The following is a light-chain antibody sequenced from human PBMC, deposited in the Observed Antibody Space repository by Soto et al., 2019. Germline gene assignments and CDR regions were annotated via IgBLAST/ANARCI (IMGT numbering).Light chain of an antibody. CDR3: QQRSNWTPFSIT. V-gene: IGKV3-11*01. CDR1: QSVSSY. CDR2: DAS. Sequence: EIVCTHSPATLSFSPVERATLSCRASQSVSSYLAWYQQKPGQAPRLLIYDASNRATGIPARFSGSGSGTDFTLTISSLEPEDFAVYYCQQRSNWTPFSITSGQGTRLEIK. J-gene: IGKJ5*01.